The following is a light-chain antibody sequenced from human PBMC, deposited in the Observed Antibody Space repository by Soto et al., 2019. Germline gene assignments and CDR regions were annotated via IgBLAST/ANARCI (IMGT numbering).Light chain of an antibody. V-gene: IGLV2-14*01. CDR2: EVS. J-gene: IGLJ1*01. CDR1: SSDVGGYNY. Sequence: QAVLTQPASVSGSPGQSFTISCTVTSSDVGGYNYVSWYQQHPGKAPTLMIYEVSNRPSGVSNRFSGSKSGNTASLTISGLQAEDEADYYCCSYRGSSASTYVFGSGTKATVL. CDR3: CSYRGSSASTYV.